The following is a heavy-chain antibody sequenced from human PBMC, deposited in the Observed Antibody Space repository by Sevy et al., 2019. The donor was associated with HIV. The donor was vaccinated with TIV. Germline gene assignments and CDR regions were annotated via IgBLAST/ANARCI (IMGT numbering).Heavy chain of an antibody. J-gene: IGHJ4*02. CDR3: ARSGRTYYYDSSGYYYAYDY. CDR2: INPNSGGT. Sequence: ASVKVSCKASGYTFTGYYMHWVRQAPGQGLEWMGWINPNSGGTNYAQKFQGRVTMTRDTSISTAYMELSRLRSDDMAVYYCARSGRTYYYDSSGYYYAYDYWGQGTLVTVSS. V-gene: IGHV1-2*02. D-gene: IGHD3-22*01. CDR1: GYTFTGYY.